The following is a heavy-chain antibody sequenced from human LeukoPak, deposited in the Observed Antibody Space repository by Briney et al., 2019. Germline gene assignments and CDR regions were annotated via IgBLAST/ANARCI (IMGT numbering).Heavy chain of an antibody. CDR1: GGSISSGSYY. V-gene: IGHV4-61*02. Sequence: PSETLSLTCTVSGGSISSGSYYWSWIRQPAGKGLEWIGRIYTSGSTNYNPSLKSRVTISVDTSKNQFSLKLSSVTAADTAVYYCARDVAAGTGAQYFDYWGQGTLVTVSS. CDR2: IYTSGST. D-gene: IGHD6-13*01. CDR3: ARDVAAGTGAQYFDY. J-gene: IGHJ4*02.